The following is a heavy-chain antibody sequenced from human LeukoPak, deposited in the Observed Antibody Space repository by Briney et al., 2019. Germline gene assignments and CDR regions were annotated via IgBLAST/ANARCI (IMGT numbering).Heavy chain of an antibody. CDR2: ISYDGSNK. D-gene: IGHD3-22*01. CDR1: GFTFSSYA. CDR3: ARDRATYYYDSSGLGLGY. V-gene: IGHV3-30-3*01. J-gene: IGHJ4*02. Sequence: GGSLRLSCAASGFTFSSYAMHWVRQAPGKGLEWVAVISYDGSNKYYADSVKGRYTISRDNSKNTLYLQMNSLRAEDTAVYYCARDRATYYYDSSGLGLGYWGQGTLVTVSS.